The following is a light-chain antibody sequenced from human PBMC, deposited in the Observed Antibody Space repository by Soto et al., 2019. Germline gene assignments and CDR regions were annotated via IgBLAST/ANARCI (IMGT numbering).Light chain of an antibody. CDR1: SSDVGGYNY. CDR2: EVS. V-gene: IGLV2-14*01. J-gene: IGLJ3*02. Sequence: QSALTQPASVSGSPGQSITISCTGTSSDVGGYNYVSWYQQHPGKAPKLMSSEVSNRPSGVSNRFSGSKSGNTASLTISGLQAEDEGDYYCSSYTSSSTRVFGGGTKLTVL. CDR3: SSYTSSSTRV.